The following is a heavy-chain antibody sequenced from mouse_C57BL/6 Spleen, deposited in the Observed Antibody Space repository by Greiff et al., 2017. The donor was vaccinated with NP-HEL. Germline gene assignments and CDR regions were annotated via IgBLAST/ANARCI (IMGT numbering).Heavy chain of an antibody. CDR3: ARRSSSYAMDY. CDR1: GYTFTDYN. D-gene: IGHD1-1*01. CDR2: INPNNGGT. V-gene: IGHV1-18*01. Sequence: EVQLQQSGPELMKPGASVKIPCKASGYTFTDYNMDWVKQSHGKSLEWIGDINPNNGGTIYNQKFKGKATLTVDKSSSTAYMELRSLTSEDTAVYYCARRSSSYAMDYWGQGTSVTVSS. J-gene: IGHJ4*01.